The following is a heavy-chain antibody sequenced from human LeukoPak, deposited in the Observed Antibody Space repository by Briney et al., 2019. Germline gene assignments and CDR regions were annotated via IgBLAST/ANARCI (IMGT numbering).Heavy chain of an antibody. Sequence: ASVKVSCKASGYTFTGYYMHWVRQAPGQGLEWMGRINPNSGGTNYAQNFQGRVTMTRDTSISTAYMELSRLRSDDTAVYYCARALPATAPLGDYWGQGTLVTVSS. CDR3: ARALPATAPLGDY. CDR2: INPNSGGT. CDR1: GYTFTGYY. V-gene: IGHV1-2*06. D-gene: IGHD2-2*01. J-gene: IGHJ4*02.